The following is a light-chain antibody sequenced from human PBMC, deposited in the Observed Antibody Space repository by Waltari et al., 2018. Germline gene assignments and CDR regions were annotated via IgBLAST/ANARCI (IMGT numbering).Light chain of an antibody. CDR1: QMVSRA. V-gene: IGKV3-20*01. CDR2: GIF. J-gene: IGKJ1*01. Sequence: EXVLTQSPGTLSLXPGXXXXLSCRTGQMVSRALAWYQQKPGPAPRLLIYGIFNRATGIPDRFSGSGSGTDFSLTISRLEPEDFAVYYCQHYVMLPVTFGQGTRVEVK. CDR3: QHYVMLPVT.